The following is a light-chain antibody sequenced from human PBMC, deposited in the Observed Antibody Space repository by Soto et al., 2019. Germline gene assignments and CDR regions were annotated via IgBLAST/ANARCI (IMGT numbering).Light chain of an antibody. CDR2: KAS. CDR3: QQYNDKWK. CDR1: QSISSW. Sequence: DIQMTQSPSTLSASVGDRVTITCRASQSISSWLAWYQQKPGTAPKLLIYKASTLQSGVPSRFSGSGSGTKFPITISSLKPDDSANYYCQQYNDKWKFGQGTRLEIK. J-gene: IGKJ5*01. V-gene: IGKV1-5*03.